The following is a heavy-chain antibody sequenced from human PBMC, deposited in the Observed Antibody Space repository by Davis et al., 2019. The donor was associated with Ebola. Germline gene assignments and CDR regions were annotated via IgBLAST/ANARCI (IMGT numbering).Heavy chain of an antibody. D-gene: IGHD4-17*01. CDR2: INAGNGNT. Sequence: AASVKVSCKASGGTFTSYAMHWVRQAPGQRLEWMGWINAGNGNTKYSQKFQGRVTITRDTSASTAYMELSSLRSEDTAVYYCAGNTVTTRLDYYGMDVWGQGTTVTVSS. CDR3: AGNTVTTRLDYYGMDV. CDR1: GGTFTSYA. V-gene: IGHV1-3*01. J-gene: IGHJ6*02.